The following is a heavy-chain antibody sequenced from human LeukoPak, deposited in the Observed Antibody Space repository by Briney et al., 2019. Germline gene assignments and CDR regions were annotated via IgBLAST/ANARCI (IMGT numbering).Heavy chain of an antibody. V-gene: IGHV3-21*01. D-gene: IGHD6-19*01. Sequence: GGSLRLSCAASGFTFSSYSMNWVRQAPGKGLEWVSSISSSSSYIYYADSVKGRFTISRDNAKNSLYLQMNSLRAEDTAVYYCARADYSSGWFNYYYYYYMDVWGKGTTVTVSS. CDR1: GFTFSSYS. CDR3: ARADYSSGWFNYYYYYYMDV. CDR2: ISSSSSYI. J-gene: IGHJ6*03.